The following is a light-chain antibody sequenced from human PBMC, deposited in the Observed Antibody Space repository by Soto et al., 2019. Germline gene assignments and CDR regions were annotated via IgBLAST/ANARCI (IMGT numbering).Light chain of an antibody. J-gene: IGKJ2*01. CDR2: AAS. Sequence: DIQMTQSPSSLSASVEDTVTITCRASQSISVHLNWYQQKPGKVPKLLIYAASNLQSGVPSSFSGSGSETDFALTISSLQPEDFATYYCQQSYITPYTFGQGTKLQIK. CDR3: QQSYITPYT. CDR1: QSISVH. V-gene: IGKV1-39*01.